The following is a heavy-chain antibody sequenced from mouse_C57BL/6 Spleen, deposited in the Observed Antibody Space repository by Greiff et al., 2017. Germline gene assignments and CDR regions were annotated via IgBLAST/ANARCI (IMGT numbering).Heavy chain of an antibody. D-gene: IGHD4-1*02. CDR3: ARRLQLGFDY. CDR2: IYWDDDK. CDR1: GFSLSTSGMG. V-gene: IGHV8-12*01. J-gene: IGHJ2*01. Sequence: QVTLKVCGPGILQSSQTLSLTCSFSGFSLSTSGMGVSWIRQPSGKGLEWLAHIYWDDDKRYNPSLKSRLTISKDTSRNQVFLKITSVDTADTATYYCARRLQLGFDYWGQGTTLTVSS.